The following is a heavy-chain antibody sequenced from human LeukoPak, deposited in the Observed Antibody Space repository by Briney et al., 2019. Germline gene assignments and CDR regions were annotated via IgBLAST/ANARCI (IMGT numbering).Heavy chain of an antibody. Sequence: SVKVSCKASGGTFISYAISWVRQAPGQGLEWMGGIIPIFGTANYAQKFQGRVTITADESTSTAYMELSSLRSEDTAVYYCARSPVVVTYNWCDPGRQENLVSVSS. J-gene: IGHJ5*02. V-gene: IGHV1-69*13. CDR3: ARSPVVVTYNWCDP. CDR2: IIPIFGTA. CDR1: GGTFISYA. D-gene: IGHD3-22*01.